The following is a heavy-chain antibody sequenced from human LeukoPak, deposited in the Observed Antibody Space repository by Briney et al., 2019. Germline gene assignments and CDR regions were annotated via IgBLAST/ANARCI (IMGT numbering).Heavy chain of an antibody. CDR1: GFTFSSYG. CDR3: AKGSRGSCRGAYCYSFDN. J-gene: IGHJ4*02. CDR2: ISGSGGSK. V-gene: IGHV3-23*01. D-gene: IGHD2-21*02. Sequence: TGGSLRLSCAASGFTFSSYGMSWVRQAPGKGLEWVSAISGSGGSKYYADSVKGRFTISRVNSRNTLYLQMNRLRVEDTAVYYCAKGSRGSCRGAYCYSFDNWGQGAVVTVSS.